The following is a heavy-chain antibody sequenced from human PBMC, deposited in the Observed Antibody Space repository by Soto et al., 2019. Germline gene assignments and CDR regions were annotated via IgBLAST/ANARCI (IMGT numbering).Heavy chain of an antibody. CDR1: GFTFSTYN. V-gene: IGHV3-21*01. J-gene: IGHJ4*02. CDR2: INGRGNYI. CDR3: AREDGIVGATSAFDY. D-gene: IGHD1-26*01. Sequence: EVLLVESGGGLVKPGGSLRLSCAASGFTFSTYNMNWVRQAPGKGLEWGSSINGRGNYIYYTDAVKGRFTISRDNAKTSLYLQMNSLRAEDTAVYYCAREDGIVGATSAFDYWGQGTLVTVSS.